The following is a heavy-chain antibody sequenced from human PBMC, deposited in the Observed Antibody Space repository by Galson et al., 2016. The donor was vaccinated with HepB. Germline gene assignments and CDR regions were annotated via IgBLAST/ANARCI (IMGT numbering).Heavy chain of an antibody. J-gene: IGHJ4*02. V-gene: IGHV3-53*01. CDR1: AFNSRKNY. CDR2: IYSDTST. CDR3: ARVPDYSPTFFDY. Sequence: SLRLSCAASAFNSRKNYMSWVRQAPGQGLEWVTTIYSDTSTYYAASVKGRFTISRDNSKNTLYLQMNSLRAEDTAIYYCARVPDYSPTFFDYWGQGTLVTVSS. D-gene: IGHD3-9*01.